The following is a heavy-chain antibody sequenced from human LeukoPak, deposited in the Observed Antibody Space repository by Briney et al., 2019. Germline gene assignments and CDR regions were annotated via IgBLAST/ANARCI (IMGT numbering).Heavy chain of an antibody. D-gene: IGHD4-23*01. CDR2: IYYSGST. J-gene: IGHJ4*02. V-gene: IGHV4-59*08. Sequence: SKTLSLTCTVSGGSISSYYWSWIRQPPGKGLEWIGYIYYSGSTNYNPSLKSRVTISVDTSKNQFSLKLSSVTAADTAVYYCARLDYGGNSDWGQGTLVTVSS. CDR1: GGSISSYY. CDR3: ARLDYGGNSD.